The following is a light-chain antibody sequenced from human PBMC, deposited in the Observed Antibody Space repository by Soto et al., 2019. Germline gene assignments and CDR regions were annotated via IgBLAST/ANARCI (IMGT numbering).Light chain of an antibody. CDR2: RDS. Sequence: SYELTQPPSVSVSPGQTASITCSGDELGDKYACWYQQKPGQSPVLVIYRDSKRPSGIPERFSGSNSGNTATLTISGTQAMDEADYYSQARDSNTYVVFGGGTKLTVL. J-gene: IGLJ2*01. V-gene: IGLV3-1*01. CDR1: ELGDKY. CDR3: QARDSNTYVV.